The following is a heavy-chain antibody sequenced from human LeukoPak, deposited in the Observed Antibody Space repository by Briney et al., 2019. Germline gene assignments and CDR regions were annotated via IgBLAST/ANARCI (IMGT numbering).Heavy chain of an antibody. CDR1: GGSISSYY. D-gene: IGHD3-22*01. J-gene: IGHJ4*02. V-gene: IGHV4-4*07. CDR3: ARDKYYYDSSGYLLFDY. Sequence: SETLSLTCTVSGGSISSYYWSWIRQPAGKGLEWIGRTYTSGSTNYNPSLKSRVTMSVDTSKNQFSLKLSSVTAADTAVYYCARDKYYYDSSGYLLFDYWGQGTLVTVSS. CDR2: TYTSGST.